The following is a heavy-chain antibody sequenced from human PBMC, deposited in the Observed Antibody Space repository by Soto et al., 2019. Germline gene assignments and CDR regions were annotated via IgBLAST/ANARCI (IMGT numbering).Heavy chain of an antibody. V-gene: IGHV5-51*01. J-gene: IGHJ4*02. Sequence: LVESLKISYNGSGYSFTNYWIGWVRQMSGKGLEWMGITFPGNSETRYSPSFQGQVTISVDKSISTAYLQWSSLRASDTAMYYCARGGVSTRTFDYWGQGTPVTVSS. CDR3: ARGGVSTRTFDY. CDR1: GYSFTNYW. CDR2: TFPGNSET. D-gene: IGHD3-3*01.